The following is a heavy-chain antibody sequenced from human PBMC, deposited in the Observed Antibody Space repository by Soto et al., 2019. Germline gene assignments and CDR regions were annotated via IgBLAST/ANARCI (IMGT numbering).Heavy chain of an antibody. J-gene: IGHJ4*02. D-gene: IGHD5-18*01. CDR3: ARGGGVTATFDY. CDR2: IYYSGGT. V-gene: IGHV4-61*01. CDR1: GGSVSSGSYY. Sequence: AETLSLTCTVSGGSVSSGSYYWSWIGQPPGKGLEWIGYIYYSGGTNYNPSLKSRVTISVDTSKNQFSLKLSSVTAADTAVYYCARGGGVTATFDYRGQGTLVTVSS.